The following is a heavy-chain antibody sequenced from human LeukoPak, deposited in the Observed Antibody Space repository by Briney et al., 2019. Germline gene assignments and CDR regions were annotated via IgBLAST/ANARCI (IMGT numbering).Heavy chain of an antibody. V-gene: IGHV3-64*01. CDR3: ARGKRETYYDMICNWFDP. J-gene: IGHJ5*02. D-gene: IGHD3-9*01. Sequence: GGSLRLSCAASGFTFSSYAMHWVRQAPGKGLEYVSAISSNGGSTYYANSVKGRFTISRDNSKNTLYLQMNSLRAEDTGVYYWARGKRETYYDMICNWFDPWGQGTLVTVSS. CDR2: ISSNGGST. CDR1: GFTFSSYA.